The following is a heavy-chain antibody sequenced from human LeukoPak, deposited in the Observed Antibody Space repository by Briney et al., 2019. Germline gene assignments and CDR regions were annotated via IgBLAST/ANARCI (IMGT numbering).Heavy chain of an antibody. CDR2: IYPGDSDT. CDR3: ARRGEAMDPFDY. Sequence: GAPLKISCEGSGSSFTTYWIGGVHQPPAKRLEWMGIIYPGDSDTRYSPSFQGQVTISADKSIITAYLQWSSLKASDTAIYYCARRGEAMDPFDYWGQGTLVTVSS. V-gene: IGHV5-51*07. D-gene: IGHD5-18*01. J-gene: IGHJ4*02. CDR1: GSSFTTYW.